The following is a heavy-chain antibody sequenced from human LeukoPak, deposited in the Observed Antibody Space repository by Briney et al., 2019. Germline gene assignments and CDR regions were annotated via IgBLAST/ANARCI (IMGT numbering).Heavy chain of an antibody. D-gene: IGHD6-19*01. CDR1: GFTFSSYG. CDR3: AKVGSGYSSGWFSEYFQH. Sequence: TGGSLRLSCAASGFTFSSYGMHWVRQAPGKGLEWVAFIRYDGSNKYYADSVKGRFTISRDNSKNTLYLQMNSLRPEDTAVYYCAKVGSGYSSGWFSEYFQHWGQGTLVTVSS. CDR2: IRYDGSNK. J-gene: IGHJ1*01. V-gene: IGHV3-30*02.